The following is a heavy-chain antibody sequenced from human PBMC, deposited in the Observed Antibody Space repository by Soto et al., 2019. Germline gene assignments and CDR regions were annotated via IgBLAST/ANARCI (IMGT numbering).Heavy chain of an antibody. J-gene: IGHJ4*02. D-gene: IGHD3-10*01. CDR2: IYPGDSDT. CDR1: GYSFTSYW. CDR3: ARRYGGPLMDSYYFDY. V-gene: IGHV5-51*01. Sequence: GESLKISYKGSGYSFTSYWSGWMRQMPGKGLEWMGIIYPGDSDTRYSPSFQGQVTISADKSISTAYLQWSSLKASDTAMYYCARRYGGPLMDSYYFDYWGQGTLVTVS.